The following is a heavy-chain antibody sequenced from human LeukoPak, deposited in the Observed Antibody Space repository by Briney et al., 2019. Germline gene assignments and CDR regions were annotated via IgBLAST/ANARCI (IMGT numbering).Heavy chain of an antibody. V-gene: IGHV3-30*04. CDR1: GFTFSSYA. J-gene: IGHJ4*02. CDR2: LSYDGSYE. D-gene: IGHD3-3*01. Sequence: PGGSLRLSCAASGFTFSSYAMNWVRQAPGKGLEWVALLSYDGSYEYYADSVKGRFTISRDNSKNTLYLQMNSLRTEDSAVYYCASGAITIFGVVTHWGQGTLVTVSS. CDR3: ASGAITIFGVVTH.